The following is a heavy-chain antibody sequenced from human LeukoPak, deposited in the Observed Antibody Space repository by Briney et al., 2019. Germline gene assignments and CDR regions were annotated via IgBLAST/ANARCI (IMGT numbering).Heavy chain of an antibody. J-gene: IGHJ3*02. CDR1: GYTFTSYG. Sequence: ASVKVSCKASGYTFTSYGISWVRQAPGQGLEWMGWISAYNGNTNYAQKLQGRVTMTTDTSTSTAYMELRSLRSDDTAVYYCASPSSSWYAFDIWGQGTMVTVSS. V-gene: IGHV1-18*01. CDR2: ISAYNGNT. CDR3: ASPSSSWYAFDI. D-gene: IGHD6-13*01.